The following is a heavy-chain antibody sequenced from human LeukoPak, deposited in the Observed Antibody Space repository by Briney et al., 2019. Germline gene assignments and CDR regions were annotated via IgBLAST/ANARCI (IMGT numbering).Heavy chain of an antibody. D-gene: IGHD3-9*01. CDR1: GFTFSSYS. Sequence: GGSLRLSCAASGFTFSSYSMNWVRQAPGKGLEWVSSISSSSSYIYYADSVKGRFTISRDNAKNSLYLQMNSLRAEDTAVYYCARDIFDILTGHQKNFDYWGQGTLVTVSS. CDR3: ARDIFDILTGHQKNFDY. CDR2: ISSSSSYI. V-gene: IGHV3-21*01. J-gene: IGHJ4*02.